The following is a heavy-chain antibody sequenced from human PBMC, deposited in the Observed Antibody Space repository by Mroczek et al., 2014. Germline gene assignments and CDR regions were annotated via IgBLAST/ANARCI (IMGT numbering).Heavy chain of an antibody. CDR1: GFTFSSYG. J-gene: IGHJ4*02. V-gene: IGHV3-30*18. CDR2: ISYDGSNK. Sequence: QVQLVAVWGGVVQPGRSLRLSCAASGFTFSSYGMHWVRQAPGKGLEWVAVISYDGSNKYYADSVKGRFTISRDNSKNTLYLQMNSLRAEDTAVYYCAKDDVPITMVRGVSWRGLFDYWGQGTLVTVSS. D-gene: IGHD3-10*01. CDR3: AKDDVPITMVRGVSWRGLFDY.